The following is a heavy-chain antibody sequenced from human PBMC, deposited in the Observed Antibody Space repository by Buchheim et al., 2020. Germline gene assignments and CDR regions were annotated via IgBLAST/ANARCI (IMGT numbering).Heavy chain of an antibody. V-gene: IGHV3-23*01. D-gene: IGHD4-23*01. CDR3: AKAVEYGGNSYYYYGMDV. Sequence: EVQLWESGGGLAQPGGSLRLSCTASGFTFRKYAMSWVRQAPGKGLEWVSAISVGGGSTYYADSVKGRFTLSRDNYQTTLFLQMSSLRVDDTAVYYCAKAVEYGGNSYYYYGMDVWGQGTT. J-gene: IGHJ6*02. CDR2: ISVGGGST. CDR1: GFTFRKYA.